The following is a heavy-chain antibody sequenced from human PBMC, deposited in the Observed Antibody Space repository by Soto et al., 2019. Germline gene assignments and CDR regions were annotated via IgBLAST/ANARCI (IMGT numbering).Heavy chain of an antibody. D-gene: IGHD3-9*01. J-gene: IGHJ2*01. CDR1: GVSITPYF. V-gene: IGHV4-4*07. CDR3: ARHFDVDPSLDQYYFDL. Sequence: QVQLQESGPGLVKPSETLSLTCTVSGVSITPYFWSWIRQPAGKAPELVGHIYARGRTTYNPSLKSRVTMFVSQTQVSLRLTSVTAADTAVYYCARHFDVDPSLDQYYFDLWGRGALVTVSS. CDR2: IYARGRT.